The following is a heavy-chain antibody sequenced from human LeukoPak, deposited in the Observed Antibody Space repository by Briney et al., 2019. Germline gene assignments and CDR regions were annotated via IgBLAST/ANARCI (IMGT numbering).Heavy chain of an antibody. CDR2: ISGSGGST. CDR3: AKDPYAPPGFWSGYQRFDY. CDR1: GFTFSSYA. V-gene: IGHV3-23*01. D-gene: IGHD3-3*01. Sequence: PGGSLRLSCAASGFTFSSYAMSWVRQAPGKGLEWVSAISGSGGSTYYADSVKGRFTISRDNSKNTLYLQMNSLRAEDTAVYYCAKDPYAPPGFWSGYQRFDYRGQGTLVTVSS. J-gene: IGHJ4*02.